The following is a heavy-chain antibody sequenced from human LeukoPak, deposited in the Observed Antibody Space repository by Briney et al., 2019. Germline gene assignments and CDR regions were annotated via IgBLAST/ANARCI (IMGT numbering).Heavy chain of an antibody. J-gene: IGHJ5*02. CDR1: GFTFSTYW. V-gene: IGHV3-74*01. CDR3: ARGFDGYPFGWWFDL. Sequence: GGSLRLSCVVSGFTFSTYWMHWVRQAPGKGLVWVSRVSADGSTTIYADSVKGRFTISRDDGINTVYLQMNSLRAEDTAVYYCARGFDGYPFGWWFDLWGQGTLVTVSS. CDR2: VSADGSTT. D-gene: IGHD5-24*01.